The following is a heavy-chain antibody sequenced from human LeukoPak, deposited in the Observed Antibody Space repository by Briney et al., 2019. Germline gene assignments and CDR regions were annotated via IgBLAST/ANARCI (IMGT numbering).Heavy chain of an antibody. Sequence: PSETLSLTCTVSGGSISSYYWSWIRQPAGEGLEWIGRIYSSGSTNYNPSLKSRVTISVDTSKNQFSLKLSSMTAADTAVYYCARGRIGYCGSTSCPGTFDIWGQGTMVTVSS. D-gene: IGHD2-2*01. CDR2: IYSSGST. J-gene: IGHJ3*02. CDR1: GGSISSYY. V-gene: IGHV4-4*07. CDR3: ARGRIGYCGSTSCPGTFDI.